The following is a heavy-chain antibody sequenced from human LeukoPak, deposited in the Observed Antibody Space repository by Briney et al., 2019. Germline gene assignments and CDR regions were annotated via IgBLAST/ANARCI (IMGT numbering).Heavy chain of an antibody. J-gene: IGHJ4*02. CDR2: IKEDGSDK. V-gene: IGHV3-7*01. D-gene: IGHD5-12*01. CDR3: AKGGHFNFDY. CDR1: GFTFSTYW. Sequence: GGSLRLSCAASGFTFSTYWMKWVRRAPGKGLEWVASIKEDGSDKYYVDSVKGRFSISRDNAKNSLYLQMNSLGTEDTAVYYCAKGGHFNFDYWGQGTLVTVSS.